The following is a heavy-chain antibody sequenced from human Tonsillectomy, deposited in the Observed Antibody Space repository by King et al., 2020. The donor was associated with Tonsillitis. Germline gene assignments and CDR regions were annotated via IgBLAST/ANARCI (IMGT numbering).Heavy chain of an antibody. CDR3: AKETGTPYYSYGMDV. CDR2: IIGSGVYT. V-gene: IGHV3-23*04. D-gene: IGHD1/OR15-1a*01. CDR1: GFTFCSYG. J-gene: IGHJ6*02. Sequence: VQLVESGGGLVQPGGSLRLSCAASGFTFCSYGMSWVRQAPGKGLECGSSIIGSGVYTYYADAVKGRFTISRDNSKNTLYLQMNSLRAEDTAVYYCAKETGTPYYSYGMDVWGQGTTVTVSS.